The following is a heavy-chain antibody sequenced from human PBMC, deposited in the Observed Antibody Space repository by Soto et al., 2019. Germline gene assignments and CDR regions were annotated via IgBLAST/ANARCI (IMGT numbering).Heavy chain of an antibody. V-gene: IGHV4-4*07. D-gene: IGHD6-19*01. J-gene: IGHJ4*02. CDR2: LYSSGNT. CDR3: ARGPYRSGWYVVAY. CDR1: DGSIGAYG. Sequence: PSEMLPLPCSVADGSIGAYGVSGIRQPAGKGLEWIGRLYSSGNTNYNPSFKRRLTMSADTSKNQFSLKVSSVTAADTAVYYCARGPYRSGWYVVAYWGQGTLVTVSS.